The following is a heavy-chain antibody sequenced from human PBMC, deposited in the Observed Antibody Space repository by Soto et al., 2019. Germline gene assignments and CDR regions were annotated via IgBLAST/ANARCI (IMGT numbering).Heavy chain of an antibody. V-gene: IGHV4-59*01. CDR2: IYYSGST. D-gene: IGHD4-17*01. CDR1: GGSISSYY. CDR3: ERDSDATVVTPVYFDY. Sequence: SETLSLTCTVSGGSISSYYWSWIRQPPGKGLEWIGYIYYSGSTNYNPSLKSRVTISVDTSKNQFSLKLRSLRSEDTAVYYCERDSDATVVTPVYFDYWGQXTLVTVSS. J-gene: IGHJ4*02.